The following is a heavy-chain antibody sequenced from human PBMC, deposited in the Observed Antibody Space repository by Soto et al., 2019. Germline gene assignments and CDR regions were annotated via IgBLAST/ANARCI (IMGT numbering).Heavy chain of an antibody. CDR2: ISAYNGNT. CDR1: GYTVNSYG. CDR3: ARDGVDTATGYYYGMDV. Sequence: SVKVCCKASGYTVNSYGISWVRQDPGQGLEWMGWISAYNGNTNYAQKLQGRVTMTTDTSTSTAYMELRSLRSDDTAVYYCARDGVDTATGYYYGMDVWGHGTTVTVSS. V-gene: IGHV1-18*01. D-gene: IGHD5-18*01. J-gene: IGHJ6*02.